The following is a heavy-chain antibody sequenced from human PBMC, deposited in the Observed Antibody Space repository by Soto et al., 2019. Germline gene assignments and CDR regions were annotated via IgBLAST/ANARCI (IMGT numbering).Heavy chain of an antibody. D-gene: IGHD3-10*01. Sequence: QVRLQESGPGLVKPSGTLSLTCAVSGGSISSSNWWSWVRQPPRMGLEWIGEIYHSGSTNYNPSLKSRVTISVDKSKNQFSLKLSSVTAADTAVYYCASGMVRGYYYYGMDVWGQGTMVTVSS. V-gene: IGHV4-4*02. CDR2: IYHSGST. CDR3: ASGMVRGYYYYGMDV. J-gene: IGHJ6*02. CDR1: GGSISSSNW.